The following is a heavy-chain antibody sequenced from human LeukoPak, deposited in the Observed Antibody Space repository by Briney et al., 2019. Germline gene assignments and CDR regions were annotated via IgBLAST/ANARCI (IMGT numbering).Heavy chain of an antibody. Sequence: GGSLRLSCLGSGFTFSSYVMHWIRQAPGKGLEYVSAINDNGKSIYYADSVKGRFTISRDNSKNTLYLQMSGLRPEDTAVYYCVKDPWGVDHWGQGTLVTVSS. CDR2: INDNGKSI. CDR3: VKDPWGVDH. D-gene: IGHD7-27*01. V-gene: IGHV3-64D*06. J-gene: IGHJ5*02. CDR1: GFTFSSYV.